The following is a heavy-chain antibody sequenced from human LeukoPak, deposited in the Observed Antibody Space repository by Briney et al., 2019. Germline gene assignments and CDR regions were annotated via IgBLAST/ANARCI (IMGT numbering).Heavy chain of an antibody. CDR3: ARSMGLTYYDIFPFDY. V-gene: IGHV4-39*01. D-gene: IGHD3-9*01. CDR2: IYYSGST. J-gene: IGHJ4*02. CDR1: GGSISSSSYY. Sequence: SETLSLTCTVSGGSISSSSYYWGWIRQPPGKVLEWIGSIYYSGSTYYNPSLKSRVTISVDTSKNQFSLKLSSVTAADTAVYYCARSMGLTYYDIFPFDYWGQGTLVTVSS.